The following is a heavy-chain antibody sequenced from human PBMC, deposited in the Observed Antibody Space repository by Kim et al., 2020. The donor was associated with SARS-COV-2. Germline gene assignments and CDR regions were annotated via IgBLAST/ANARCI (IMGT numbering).Heavy chain of an antibody. D-gene: IGHD6-19*01. J-gene: IGHJ4*02. Sequence: GGSLRLSCTTSGFTFADYAMSWVRQAPGKGLEWVGFIRSRGHGGTTDYAASVRGRFTISRDDSKSIAYLQMNSLKTEDTAMYYCTSIKYRNGWPLPFFDFWGQGTLVTVSS. V-gene: IGHV3-49*04. CDR3: TSIKYRNGWPLPFFDF. CDR1: GFTFADYA. CDR2: IRSRGHGGTT.